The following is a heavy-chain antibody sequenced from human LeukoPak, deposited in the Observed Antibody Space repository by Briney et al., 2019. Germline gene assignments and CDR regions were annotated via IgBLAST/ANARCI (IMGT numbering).Heavy chain of an antibody. CDR3: ARAKLLWFGELLGY. CDR1: GYTFTSYG. V-gene: IGHV1-18*01. CDR2: ISAYNGNT. D-gene: IGHD3-10*01. J-gene: IGHJ4*02. Sequence: EASVKVSCKASGYTFTSYGISWVRQAPGQGLDWMGWISAYNGNTNYEQKLQGRVTMTTDTSTSTAYMELRSLRSDDTAVYYCARAKLLWFGELLGYWGQGTLVTVSS.